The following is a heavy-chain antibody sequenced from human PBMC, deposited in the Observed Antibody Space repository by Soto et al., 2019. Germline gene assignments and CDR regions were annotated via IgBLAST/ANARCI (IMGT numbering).Heavy chain of an antibody. CDR1: GYTFTNYA. CDR2: INAGNGNT. J-gene: IGHJ3*02. D-gene: IGHD2-2*01. Sequence: QVQLVQSGAEVKKPGASVKVSCKASGYTFTNYAMHWVRQAPGQRPEWMGWINAGNGNTKFSQRFQGRVTITRDTSANIAYMELSSLTSEDTAVYYCAIAGFCSTTSCSDDFDIWGQGTMVTVSS. V-gene: IGHV1-3*01. CDR3: AIAGFCSTTSCSDDFDI.